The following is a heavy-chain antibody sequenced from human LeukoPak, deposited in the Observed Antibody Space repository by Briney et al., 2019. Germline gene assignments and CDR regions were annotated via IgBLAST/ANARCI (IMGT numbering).Heavy chain of an antibody. CDR1: GFTFRSYA. CDR2: ISGSGGSN. CDR3: AKDRIAAAGVFDY. V-gene: IGHV3-23*01. D-gene: IGHD6-13*01. J-gene: IGHJ4*02. Sequence: GGSLRLSCAASGFTFRSYAMSCVREAPGKGLEWVADISGSGGSNYYADPVKGLFTISRDNSNNTLYLQMNSLRAEDTAVYYCAKDRIAAAGVFDYWGQGTLVTVSS.